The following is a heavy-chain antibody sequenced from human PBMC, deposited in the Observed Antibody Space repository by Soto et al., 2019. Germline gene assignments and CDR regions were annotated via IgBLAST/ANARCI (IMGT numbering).Heavy chain of an antibody. D-gene: IGHD1-26*01. CDR1: GYTFTGYY. Sequence: ASVKVSCKASGYTFTGYYLHWVRQAPGQRLEWMGWINPNSGGTNYAQQFQGWVTMTWDTSISTAYMELSRLTSDDTVVYYCASREHDVVGGNYYYAMDVWGQGTTVTVSS. V-gene: IGHV1-2*04. CDR2: INPNSGGT. J-gene: IGHJ6*02. CDR3: ASREHDVVGGNYYYAMDV.